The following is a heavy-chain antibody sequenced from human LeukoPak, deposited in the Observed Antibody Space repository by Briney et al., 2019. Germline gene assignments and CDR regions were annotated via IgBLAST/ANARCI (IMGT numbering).Heavy chain of an antibody. J-gene: IGHJ4*02. V-gene: IGHV4-59*08. CDR1: GGSISSYY. CDR2: IYYSGST. CDR3: ARRHYDILTGYPGAFDY. Sequence: SETLSLTCTVSGGSISSYYWSWIRQPPGKGLEWIGYIYYSGSTNYNPSLKSRVNISVDTSKNQFSLKLSSVTAADTAVYYCARRHYDILTGYPGAFDYWGQGTLVTVSS. D-gene: IGHD3-9*01.